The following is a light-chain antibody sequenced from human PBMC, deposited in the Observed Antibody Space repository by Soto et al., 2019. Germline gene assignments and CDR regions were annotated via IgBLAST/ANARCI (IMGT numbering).Light chain of an antibody. CDR1: QSIATW. J-gene: IGKJ5*01. CDR2: EAS. V-gene: IGKV1-5*03. Sequence: DIQMTQSPSTLSASIGDRVMITCRASQSIATWLAWYQQKSGKAPKLLIYEASNLESEVPSRFSGSGSGTEFTLTISSLQPDDFATYYCQQYNVFPITFGQGTRL. CDR3: QQYNVFPIT.